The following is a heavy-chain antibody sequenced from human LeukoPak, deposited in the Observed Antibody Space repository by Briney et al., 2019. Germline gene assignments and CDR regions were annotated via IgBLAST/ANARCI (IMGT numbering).Heavy chain of an antibody. J-gene: IGHJ6*02. CDR1: GFTFSSYA. V-gene: IGHV3-23*01. Sequence: PGGSLRLSCAASGFTFSSYAMSWVRQAPGKGLEWVSAISGSGGSTYYADSVKGRFTISRDNSKNTLYLQMNSLRAEDTAVYYCAKATETFGGVIVPVYYYYGMDVWGQGTTVTVSS. D-gene: IGHD3-16*02. CDR3: AKATETFGGVIVPVYYYYGMDV. CDR2: ISGSGGST.